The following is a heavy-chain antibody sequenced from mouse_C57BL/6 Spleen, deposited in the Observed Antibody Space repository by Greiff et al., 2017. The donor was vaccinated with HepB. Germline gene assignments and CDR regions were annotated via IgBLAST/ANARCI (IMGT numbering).Heavy chain of an antibody. CDR3: ARGGYYFDY. V-gene: IGHV5-9*01. CDR1: GFTFSSYT. J-gene: IGHJ2*01. Sequence: EVKLVESGGGLVKPGGSLKLSCAASGFTFSSYTMSWVRQTPEKRLEWVATISGGGGNTYYPDSVKGRFTISRDNDKNTLYLQMSSLRSEDTALYYCARGGYYFDYWGQGTTLTVSS. CDR2: ISGGGGNT.